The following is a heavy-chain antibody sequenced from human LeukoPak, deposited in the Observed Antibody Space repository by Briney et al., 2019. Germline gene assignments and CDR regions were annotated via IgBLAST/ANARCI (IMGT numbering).Heavy chain of an antibody. CDR1: GCTFTGYN. Sequence: ASVKVSCKSSGCTFTGYNINWLRQAPGQGPEWMGWINPNSGGTNYAQKFQGRVTMTRDTSISTAYMELSRLRSDDTVVYYCARDGHFDHWGQGTLVTVSS. V-gene: IGHV1-2*02. CDR2: INPNSGGT. CDR3: ARDGHFDH. J-gene: IGHJ4*02.